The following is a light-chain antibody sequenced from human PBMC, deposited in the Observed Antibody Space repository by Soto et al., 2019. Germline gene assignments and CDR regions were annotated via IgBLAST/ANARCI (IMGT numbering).Light chain of an antibody. V-gene: IGKV3-20*01. J-gene: IGKJ1*01. Sequence: VLTQSPGTLSLSPGERATLSCRASQSVGSTYLAWYQQKPGQAPRLLIYGASSRATGIPDRFSGSGSGTDFTLTISGLQPEDVATYYCQKYNGGQWTFGQGTKVDIK. CDR3: QKYNGGQWT. CDR2: GAS. CDR1: QSVGSTY.